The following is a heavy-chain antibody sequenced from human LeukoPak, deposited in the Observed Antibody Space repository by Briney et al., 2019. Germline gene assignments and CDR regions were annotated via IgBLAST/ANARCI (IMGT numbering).Heavy chain of an antibody. D-gene: IGHD6-25*01. CDR3: ARLVRDAFDI. J-gene: IGHJ3*02. Sequence: GGSLRLSCAASGFTVSSNYMTWVRQAPGKGLEWVSIIYSGGTTYYADSEKGRFTISRDNSKNTLYLQVKSLRAEDTAVYYCARLVRDAFDIWGQGTMVTVSS. CDR1: GFTVSSNY. V-gene: IGHV3-53*01. CDR2: IYSGGTT.